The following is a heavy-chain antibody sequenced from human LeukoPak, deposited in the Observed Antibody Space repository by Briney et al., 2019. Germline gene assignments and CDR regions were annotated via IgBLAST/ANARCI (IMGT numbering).Heavy chain of an antibody. CDR1: GYTFSSYS. CDR3: ARLRRNSDRSGYYYYYDY. V-gene: IGHV3-21*01. D-gene: IGHD3-22*01. Sequence: GGSLRLSCAASGYTFSSYSINWVRQAPGKGLEWVSSISVGSNYIYYADSVRGRFSISRDDARNSLYLQMDSLRGDDTAEYYCARLRRNSDRSGYYYYYDYWGQGTLVTVSS. J-gene: IGHJ4*02. CDR2: ISVGSNYI.